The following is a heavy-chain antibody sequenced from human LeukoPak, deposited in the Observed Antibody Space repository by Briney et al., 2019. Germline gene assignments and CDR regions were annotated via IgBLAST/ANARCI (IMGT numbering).Heavy chain of an antibody. CDR2: VFWDDDT. Sequence: ESGPTLVNPTQTLTLTCTFSGFSLNTTGMSVGWIRQPPGGPLEWLALVFWDDDTAYRPSLRNRITITKDSSKNQVVLTMSNTDPVDTGTYFCAYRYSSFPFDPWGPGILVTVSS. J-gene: IGHJ5*02. CDR1: GFSLNTTGMS. D-gene: IGHD6-6*01. CDR3: AYRYSSFPFDP. V-gene: IGHV2-5*02.